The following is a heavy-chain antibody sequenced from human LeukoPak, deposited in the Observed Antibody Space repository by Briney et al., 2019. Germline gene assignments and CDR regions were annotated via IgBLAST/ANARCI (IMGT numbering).Heavy chain of an antibody. D-gene: IGHD3-16*02. J-gene: IGHJ4*02. V-gene: IGHV4-4*07. CDR1: GGSISSYY. CDR2: IYTSGST. CDR3: ARDSKYDYVWGSYRYYFDY. Sequence: PSETLSLTCTVSGGSISSYYWSWIRQPAGKGLEWIGRIYTSGSTNYNPSLKSRVTMSVDTSKNQFSLKLSSVTAADTAVYYCARDSKYDYVWGSYRYYFDYWGQGTLVTVSS.